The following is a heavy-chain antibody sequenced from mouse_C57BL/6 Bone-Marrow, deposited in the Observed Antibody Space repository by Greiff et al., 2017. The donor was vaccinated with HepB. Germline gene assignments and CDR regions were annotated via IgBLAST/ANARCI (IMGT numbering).Heavy chain of an antibody. CDR3: ARDGSRMVDY. Sequence: EVKLVESGGGLVQPGGSLKLSCAASGFTFSDYYMYWVRQTPEKRLEWVAYISNGGGSTYYPDTVKGRFTISRDNAKNTLYLQMSRLKSEDTAMYYCARDGSRMVDYWGQGTSVTVSS. CDR2: ISNGGGST. CDR1: GFTFSDYY. D-gene: IGHD1-1*01. V-gene: IGHV5-12*01. J-gene: IGHJ4*01.